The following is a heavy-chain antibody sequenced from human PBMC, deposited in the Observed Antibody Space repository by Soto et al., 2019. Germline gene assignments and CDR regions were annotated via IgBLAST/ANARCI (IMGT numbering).Heavy chain of an antibody. V-gene: IGHV3-23*01. J-gene: IGHJ1*01. CDR2: ISGSGDST. CDR3: AKGVPGIAVAGTGYFQH. D-gene: IGHD6-19*01. Sequence: GGSLRLSCAASGFTFSSYAMSWVRKATGKGLEWVSGISGSGDSTYYADSVKGRFTISRDNSKNTLYLQMNSLRAEDTAVYYCAKGVPGIAVAGTGYFQHWGQGTLVTVSS. CDR1: GFTFSSYA.